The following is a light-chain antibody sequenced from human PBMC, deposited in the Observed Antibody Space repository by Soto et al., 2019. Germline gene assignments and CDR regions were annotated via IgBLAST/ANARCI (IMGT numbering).Light chain of an antibody. CDR2: SAS. CDR3: QQYINGYT. CDR1: QSVSSS. Sequence: EVVMTQSPATLSVFPGERVSLSCRASQSVSSSLAWYQQKPGQAPRLLIYSASTRATGTPARFSGSRSGTEFTLTISSLESEDFAVYYCQQYINGYTFGQGTKLEIK. J-gene: IGKJ2*01. V-gene: IGKV3-15*01.